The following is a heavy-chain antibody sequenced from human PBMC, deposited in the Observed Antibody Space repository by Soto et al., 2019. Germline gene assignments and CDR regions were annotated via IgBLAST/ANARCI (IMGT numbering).Heavy chain of an antibody. CDR3: ARSIAAAVDFDY. D-gene: IGHD6-13*01. CDR1: GYTFPTSG. Sequence: QVQLVQAGAEVKKPGASVKVSCKASGYTFPTSGITWVGKSPGQGLEVMGWISAYSGSTNYAQKLQGRVTMTTDTSTSTAYMELRSLRSDDTAVYYCARSIAAAVDFDYWGQGTLVTVSS. CDR2: ISAYSGST. J-gene: IGHJ4*02. V-gene: IGHV1-18*01.